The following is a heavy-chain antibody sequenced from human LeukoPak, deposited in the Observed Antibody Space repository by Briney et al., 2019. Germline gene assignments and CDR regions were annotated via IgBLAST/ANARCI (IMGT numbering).Heavy chain of an antibody. J-gene: IGHJ4*02. V-gene: IGHV4-4*08. CDR2: IYISGST. CDR1: GGSIISDY. D-gene: IGHD6-13*01. Sequence: PSETLSLTCTVSGGSIISDYWSWVRQPPGKGLDWIGYIYISGSTNYNPALKSRVSISVDTSKNQFSLKVSSVTAADTAVYYCARDLGAAGGSFDYWGQGTLVTVSS. CDR3: ARDLGAAGGSFDY.